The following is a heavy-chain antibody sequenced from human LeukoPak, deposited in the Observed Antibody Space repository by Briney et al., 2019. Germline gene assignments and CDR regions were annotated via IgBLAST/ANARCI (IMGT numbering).Heavy chain of an antibody. J-gene: IGHJ5*02. CDR2: IYYSGST. Sequence: PETLSLTCTVSGGSISSYYWSWIRQPPGKGLEWIGYIYYSGSTNYNPSLKSRVTISVDTSKNQFSLKLSSVTAADTAVYYCARAVNYDFWSGYPNWFDPWGQGTLVTVSS. CDR3: ARAVNYDFWSGYPNWFDP. V-gene: IGHV4-59*01. D-gene: IGHD3-3*01. CDR1: GGSISSYY.